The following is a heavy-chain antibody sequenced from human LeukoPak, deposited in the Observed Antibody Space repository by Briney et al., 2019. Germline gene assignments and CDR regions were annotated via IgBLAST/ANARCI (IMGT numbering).Heavy chain of an antibody. CDR1: GFTFSSYW. CDR2: IKQDGSEK. CDR3: ARGDPNDSSGYYALRIFDY. V-gene: IGHV3-7*01. J-gene: IGHJ4*02. D-gene: IGHD3-22*01. Sequence: GGSLRLSCAASGFTFSSYWMSWVRQAPGKGLEWVANIKQDGSEKYYADSVKGRFTVSRDNAKNSLFLQMNSLRAEDTAVYYCARGDPNDSSGYYALRIFDYWGQGTLVTVSS.